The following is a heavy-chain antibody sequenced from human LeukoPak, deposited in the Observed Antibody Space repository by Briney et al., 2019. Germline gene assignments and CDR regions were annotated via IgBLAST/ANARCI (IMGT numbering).Heavy chain of an antibody. CDR1: GGSISSYY. V-gene: IGHV4-59*01. J-gene: IGHJ4*02. D-gene: IGHD1-26*01. CDR2: IYYSGST. Sequence: SETLPLTCTVSGGSISSYYWSWIRQPPGKGLEWIGYIYYSGSTNYNPSLKSRVTISVDTSKNQFSLKLSSVTAADTAVYYCARGRIDSGSSRYFDYWGQGTLVTVSS. CDR3: ARGRIDSGSSRYFDY.